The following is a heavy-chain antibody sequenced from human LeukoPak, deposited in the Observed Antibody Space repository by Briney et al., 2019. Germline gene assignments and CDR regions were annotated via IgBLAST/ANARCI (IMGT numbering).Heavy chain of an antibody. CDR2: INSDGSST. V-gene: IGHV3-74*01. D-gene: IGHD3-9*01. CDR3: ARWVDYDILTGYYYFDY. J-gene: IGHJ4*02. CDR1: GFTFSSYW. Sequence: GGSLRLSCAASGFTFSSYWMHWVRQAPGKGLVWVSRINSDGSSTSYADSVKGRFTISRDNAKNTLYLQLNSLRAEDTAVYYCARWVDYDILTGYYYFDYWGQGTLVTVSS.